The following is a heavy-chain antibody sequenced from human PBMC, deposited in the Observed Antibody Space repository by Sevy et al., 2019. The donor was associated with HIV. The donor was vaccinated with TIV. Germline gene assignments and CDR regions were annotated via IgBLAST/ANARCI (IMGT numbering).Heavy chain of an antibody. D-gene: IGHD2-2*01. CDR1: GFTFSNYW. CDR3: AGVEGCSSTGCFAYWFDP. J-gene: IGHJ5*02. Sequence: GGSLRLSCAASGFTFSNYWMSWVRQAPGKGLEWVANIKEDGSENYYVDSVKGRFTISRDNAKNSLYLQMNSLRAEDTAVDYCAGVEGCSSTGCFAYWFDPWGQGTLVTVSS. V-gene: IGHV3-7*03. CDR2: IKEDGSEN.